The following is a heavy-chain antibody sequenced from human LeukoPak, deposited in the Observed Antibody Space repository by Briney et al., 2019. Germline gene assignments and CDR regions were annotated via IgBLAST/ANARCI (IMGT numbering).Heavy chain of an antibody. CDR3: ARHDAGNWFDP. CDR2: INHSGST. J-gene: IGHJ5*02. V-gene: IGHV4-34*01. D-gene: IGHD3-10*01. Sequence: NPSETLSLTCAVYGGSFSGYYWSWIRQPPGKGLEWIGEINHSGSTNYNPSLKSRVTISVDTSKNQFSLKLSSVTAADTAVYYCARHDAGNWFDPWGQGTLVTVSS. CDR1: GGSFSGYY.